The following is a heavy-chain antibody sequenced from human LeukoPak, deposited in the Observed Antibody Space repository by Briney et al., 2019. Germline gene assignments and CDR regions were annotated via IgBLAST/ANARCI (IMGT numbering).Heavy chain of an antibody. V-gene: IGHV3-23*01. D-gene: IGHD5-12*01. CDR1: GFTFSRYA. CDR2: ISGSGGST. Sequence: GGSLRLSCAASGFTFSRYAMSWVRQAPGKGLEWGSAISGSGGSTYYADSVKGRFTISRDNSKNTLYLQMNSLRAEDTAVYYCAKDRGIVATIHDYWGQGTLVTVSS. J-gene: IGHJ4*02. CDR3: AKDRGIVATIHDY.